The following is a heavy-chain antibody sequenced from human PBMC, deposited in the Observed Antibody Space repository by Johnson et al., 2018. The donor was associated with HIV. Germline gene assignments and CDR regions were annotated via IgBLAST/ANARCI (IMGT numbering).Heavy chain of an antibody. CDR3: AKVAVLFRAARPGAFDI. Sequence: VQLVESGGGLVQPGGSLRLSCAASGFTFSSYWMSWVRQAPGKGLEWVANIKQDGSEKYYVDSVKGRFTISRDNAKNSLYLQMNSLRAEDTALYYCAKVAVLFRAARPGAFDIWGQGTMVTVSS. CDR1: GFTFSSYW. V-gene: IGHV3-7*03. J-gene: IGHJ3*02. D-gene: IGHD6-6*01. CDR2: IKQDGSEK.